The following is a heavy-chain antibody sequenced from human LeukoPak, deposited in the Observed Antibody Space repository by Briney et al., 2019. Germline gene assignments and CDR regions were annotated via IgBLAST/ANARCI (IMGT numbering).Heavy chain of an antibody. Sequence: ASVKVSCKASGYTFTDYYMHWVRQAPGQGLEWMGWINPNSGGTNYAQKFQGRVTMTRDTSISTAYMELSRLRSDDTAVCYCARVYHDSSSDTTFDYWGQGTLVTVSS. CDR2: INPNSGGT. CDR1: GYTFTDYY. D-gene: IGHD3-22*01. J-gene: IGHJ4*02. CDR3: ARVYHDSSSDTTFDY. V-gene: IGHV1-2*02.